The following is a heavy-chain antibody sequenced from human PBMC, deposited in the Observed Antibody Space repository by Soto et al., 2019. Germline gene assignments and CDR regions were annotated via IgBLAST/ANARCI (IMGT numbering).Heavy chain of an antibody. CDR1: GFSLSTSGVG. Sequence: SGPTLVNPTQTLTLTCTFSGFSLSTSGVGVGWIRQPPGKALEWLALIYWDDDKRYSPSLKSRLTITKDTSKNQVVLTMTNMDPVDTATYYCARSTYYYDSSGYGFYYFDYWGQGTLVTVSS. CDR3: ARSTYYYDSSGYGFYYFDY. V-gene: IGHV2-5*02. CDR2: IYWDDDK. D-gene: IGHD3-22*01. J-gene: IGHJ4*02.